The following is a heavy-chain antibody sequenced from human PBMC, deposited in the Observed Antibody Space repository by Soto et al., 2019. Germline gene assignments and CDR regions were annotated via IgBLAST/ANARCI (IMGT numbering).Heavy chain of an antibody. J-gene: IGHJ5*01. CDR3: ARGRYCLTGRCFPNWFDS. CDR1: GDSISSVDYF. CDR2: IYKSATT. V-gene: IGHV4-30-4*01. D-gene: IGHD2-15*01. Sequence: SETLALTCSVSGDSISSVDYFWAWIRQPPGQALEYIGYIYKSATTYYNPSFESRVAISLDTSKSQFSLNVTSVTAADTAVYFCARGRYCLTGRCFPNWFDSWGQGTLVTVSS.